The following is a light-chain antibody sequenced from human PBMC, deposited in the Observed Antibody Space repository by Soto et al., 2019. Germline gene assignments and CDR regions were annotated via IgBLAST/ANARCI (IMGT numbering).Light chain of an antibody. V-gene: IGKV2D-29*02. CDR1: QSLLHITGETF. CDR2: EVS. Sequence: VMTQTPHSLSVAPGQPASISCKSSQSLLHITGETFLFWYLQKPGQSPQLLIYEVSTRVSGMPSRFLATVSRPDFSLELGPFDPYYFCLSYCLHIPQLPPTFVQATRLEI. J-gene: IGKJ5*01. CDR3: LHIPQLPPT.